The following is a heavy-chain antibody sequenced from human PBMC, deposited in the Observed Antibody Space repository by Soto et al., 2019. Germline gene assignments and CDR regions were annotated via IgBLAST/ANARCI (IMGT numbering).Heavy chain of an antibody. CDR2: IIPIFGTA. V-gene: IGHV1-69*13. CDR3: ARAPYGDLNYYYYGMDV. J-gene: IGHJ6*02. D-gene: IGHD4-17*01. Sequence: GASVKVFCKASGGTLSIYAISWVRQAPGQGLEWMGGIIPIFGTANYAQKFQGRVTITADESTSTAYMELSSLRSEDTAVYYCARAPYGDLNYYYYGMDVWGQGTTGTVSS. CDR1: GGTLSIYA.